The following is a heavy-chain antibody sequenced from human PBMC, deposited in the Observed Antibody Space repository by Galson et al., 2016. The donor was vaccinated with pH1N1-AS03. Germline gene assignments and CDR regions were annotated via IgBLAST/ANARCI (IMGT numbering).Heavy chain of an antibody. V-gene: IGHV4-61*01. Sequence: SETLSLTCTVSGDSVSGGTYYWNWIRQPPGKGLEWIGYIYYTGITNYNPSLESRLTISIDRSKNQISLTLGSVTAADTAMYYCARSGVLTGYHATGRERVDYWGQGTLVIVSS. CDR3: ARSGVLTGYHATGRERVDY. CDR1: GDSVSGGTYY. J-gene: IGHJ4*02. D-gene: IGHD3-9*01. CDR2: IYYTGIT.